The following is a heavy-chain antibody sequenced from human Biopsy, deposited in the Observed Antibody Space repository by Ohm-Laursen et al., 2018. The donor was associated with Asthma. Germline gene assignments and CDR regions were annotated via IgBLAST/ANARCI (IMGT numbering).Heavy chain of an antibody. CDR3: ARAVDYSHYYGIDV. CDR1: GYTFNSAG. V-gene: IGHV1-18*01. CDR2: ISVYNGNT. J-gene: IGHJ6*02. Sequence: SSVKVSCKTSGYTFNSAGITWVRQAPGQGLEWMGWISVYNGNTKDAQKLQDRVTVITDTSTSTAYMELRSLRSDDTAVYFCARAVDYSHYYGIDVWGQGTTVTVS. D-gene: IGHD3-10*01.